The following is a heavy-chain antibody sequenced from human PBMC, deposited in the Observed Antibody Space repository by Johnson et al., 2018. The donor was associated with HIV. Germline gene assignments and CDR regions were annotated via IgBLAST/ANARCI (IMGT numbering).Heavy chain of an antibody. J-gene: IGHJ3*02. CDR2: IKSKSDGGTP. V-gene: IGHV3-15*01. CDR1: GFTFSNAW. Sequence: VQLVESGGGVVKPGGSLRLPCAASGFTFSNAWMTWVRQAPGQGLEWVGRIKSKSDGGTPDYAEPVRGKFTISRDDSETTVYLQMNSLKIEDTAVYYCTTNFWSGFYPDAFDIWGQGTMVTVSS. D-gene: IGHD3-3*01. CDR3: TTNFWSGFYPDAFDI.